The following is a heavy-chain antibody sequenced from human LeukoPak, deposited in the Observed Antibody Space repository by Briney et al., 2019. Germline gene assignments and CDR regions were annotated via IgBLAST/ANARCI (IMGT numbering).Heavy chain of an antibody. CDR3: AGARDLRFLEWLLYEGANAFDI. V-gene: IGHV1-18*01. Sequence: ASVKVSCKASGYTFTSYGISWVRQAPGQGLEWMGWISAYNGNTNYAQKLQGRVTMTTDTSTSTAYMELRSLRSDDTAVYYCAGARDLRFLEWLLYEGANAFDIWGQGTMVTVSS. CDR2: ISAYNGNT. J-gene: IGHJ3*02. D-gene: IGHD3-3*01. CDR1: GYTFTSYG.